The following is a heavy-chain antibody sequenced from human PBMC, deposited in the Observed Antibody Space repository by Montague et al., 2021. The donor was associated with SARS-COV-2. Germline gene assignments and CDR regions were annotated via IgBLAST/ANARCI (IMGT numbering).Heavy chain of an antibody. CDR1: GGSISSGYYY. D-gene: IGHD3-3*01. CDR2: IYYSGST. Sequence: TLSLTCTVSGGSISSGYYYWSRNRHPPGLGLVGNGYIYYSGSTNYNPSLKSRVTISVDTSKNPFSLKLSSATAADTSVYSCVRGNARVTIFGVAARWFDTWGQGTMVTVSS. V-gene: IGHV4-30-4*08. J-gene: IGHJ5*02. CDR3: VRGNARVTIFGVAARWFDT.